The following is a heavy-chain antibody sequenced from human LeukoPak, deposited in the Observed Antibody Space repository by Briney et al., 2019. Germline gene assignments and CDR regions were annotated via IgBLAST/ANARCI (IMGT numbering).Heavy chain of an antibody. CDR2: ISGRGGSS. V-gene: IGHV3-23*01. CDR1: GFTYTRYA. D-gene: IGHD3-10*01. Sequence: GGSLRLSCAASGFTYTRYAMSWVRQAPGKGREWVSSISGRGGSSYYADSVKGRFTISRDYSKNSLYLQMNSLRAEDTAVYYCAKDLGDFTYYYGSGTYYSASDYWGQGTLVTVSS. CDR3: AKDLGDFTYYYGSGTYYSASDY. J-gene: IGHJ4*02.